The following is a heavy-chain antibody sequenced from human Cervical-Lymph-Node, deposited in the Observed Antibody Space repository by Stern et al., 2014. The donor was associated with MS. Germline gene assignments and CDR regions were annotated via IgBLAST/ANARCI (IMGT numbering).Heavy chain of an antibody. V-gene: IGHV4-31*03. CDR1: GGSINIGDYY. CDR2: IYNIGST. CDR3: AGGTVAGLFDY. J-gene: IGHJ4*02. Sequence: QVQLVQSGPGLVKPSQTLSLTCTVSGGSINIGDYYWSWIRHLQGKGLEWIGYIYNIGSTSYNPSLKSRVSMSVDTSKNQFSLNLNSVTAADTAVYYCAGGTVAGLFDYWGQGTLVTVSS. D-gene: IGHD6-19*01.